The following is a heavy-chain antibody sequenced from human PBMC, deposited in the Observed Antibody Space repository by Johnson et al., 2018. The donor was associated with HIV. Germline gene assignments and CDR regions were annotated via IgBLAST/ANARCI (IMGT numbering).Heavy chain of an antibody. CDR3: AREVNAFDI. Sequence: VQLVESGGGLVQPGGSLRLSCAASGFTVSSNYMSWVRQAPGKGLEWVSVIGTAGDTSYPGSVKGRFTISRDNAKTTLYLQMNSLRAEDTAVYYCAREVNAFDIWGQGTVVTVSS. CDR2: IGTAGDT. CDR1: GFTVSSNY. V-gene: IGHV3-66*01. D-gene: IGHD3-22*01. J-gene: IGHJ3*02.